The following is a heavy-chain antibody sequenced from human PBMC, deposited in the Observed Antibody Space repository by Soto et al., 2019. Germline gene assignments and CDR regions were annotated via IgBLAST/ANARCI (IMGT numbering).Heavy chain of an antibody. CDR3: AKGSFYSSSWSPISRRAYFDY. Sequence: HPWGSLRLSCAASGFTFISYAIILVRHSPFKWLEWVSAISGSGGSTYYADSVKGRFTISRDNSKNTLYLQMNSLRAEDTAVYYCAKGSFYSSSWSPISRRAYFDYWGQGTLVTVSS. V-gene: IGHV3-23*01. CDR1: GFTFISYA. J-gene: IGHJ4*02. D-gene: IGHD6-13*01. CDR2: ISGSGGST.